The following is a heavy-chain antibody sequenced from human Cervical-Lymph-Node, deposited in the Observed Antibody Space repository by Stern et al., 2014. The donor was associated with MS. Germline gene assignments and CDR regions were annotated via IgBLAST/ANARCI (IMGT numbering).Heavy chain of an antibody. V-gene: IGHV1-46*01. CDR3: ARTSYGANSLQLDF. CDR2: INPSDGGR. Sequence: VQLVESGAEVTKHGASVKVSCKTSGYNFTNYFIHWVRQAPGEGLEWMGIINPSDGGRRYAQKYQGRITLTRDGSTTTVYMEISSLTSSDTAVYYCARTSYGANSLQLDFWGQGTLVTVS. D-gene: IGHD4/OR15-4a*01. CDR1: GYNFTNYF. J-gene: IGHJ4*02.